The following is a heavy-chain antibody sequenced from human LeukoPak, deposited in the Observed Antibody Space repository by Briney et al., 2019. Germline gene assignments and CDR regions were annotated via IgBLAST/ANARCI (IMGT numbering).Heavy chain of an antibody. J-gene: IGHJ4*02. Sequence: PSETLSLTCAVYGGSFSGYYWSWIRQPPGKGLEWIGEINHSGSTNYNPSLKSRVTISVDTSKNQFSLKLSSVTAADTAVYYCARGRYYGSGSYYFTPPPGFDYWGQGTLVTVSS. CDR2: INHSGST. CDR3: ARGRYYGSGSYYFTPPPGFDY. CDR1: GGSFSGYY. V-gene: IGHV4-34*01. D-gene: IGHD3-10*01.